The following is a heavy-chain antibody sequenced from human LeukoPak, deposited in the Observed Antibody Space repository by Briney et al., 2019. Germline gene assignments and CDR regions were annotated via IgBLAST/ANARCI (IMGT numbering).Heavy chain of an antibody. CDR1: GFAFSSYA. CDR2: ISGSGGST. J-gene: IGHJ4*02. D-gene: IGHD4-17*01. Sequence: PGGSLRLSCAASGFAFSSYAMSWVRQAPGKGLEWVSAISGSGGSTYYADSVKGRFTISRDNSKNTLYLQMNSLRAEDTAVYYCALMTTVIPLPAFDYWGQGTLVTVSS. CDR3: ALMTTVIPLPAFDY. V-gene: IGHV3-23*01.